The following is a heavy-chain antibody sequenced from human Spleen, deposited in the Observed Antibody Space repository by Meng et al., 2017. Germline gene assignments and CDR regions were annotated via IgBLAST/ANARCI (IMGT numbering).Heavy chain of an antibody. CDR2: ITSSGGTI. Sequence: SCAASGLTFSNYAMSWVRQAPGKGLEWVSYITSSGGTIYYADSVKGRFTISRDSAKNSLYLQMNSLRAADTAVYYCAREATWGYHMLHLPYSLDVWGQGTTVTVSS. V-gene: IGHV3-11*04. J-gene: IGHJ6*02. CDR3: AREATWGYHMLHLPYSLDV. D-gene: IGHD2-2*01. CDR1: GLTFSNYA.